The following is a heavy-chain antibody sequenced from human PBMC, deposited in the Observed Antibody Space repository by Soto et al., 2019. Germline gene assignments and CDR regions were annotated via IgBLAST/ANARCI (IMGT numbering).Heavy chain of an antibody. J-gene: IGHJ4*01. CDR2: IYSTGST. D-gene: IGHD4-17*01. CDR1: GFTVSRNY. V-gene: IGHV3-66*01. Sequence: EVRLVESGGGLVQPGGSLRLSCAASGFTVSRNYMRWVRQAPGKGLEWVSLIYSTGSTDYADSVKGRFTISRDSSKNTLYLQMTNLSVEETGGYYCGRDHGPTVTLAGDYWRRGTLVTVSS. CDR3: GRDHGPTVTLAGDY.